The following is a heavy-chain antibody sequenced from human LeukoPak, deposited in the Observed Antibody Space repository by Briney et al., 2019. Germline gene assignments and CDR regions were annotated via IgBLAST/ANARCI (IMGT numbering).Heavy chain of an antibody. CDR2: IYYSGST. V-gene: IGHV4-39*07. CDR3: ARDEYNSGWYPWDY. CDR1: GGSITSSSYY. Sequence: SGTLSLTCTVSGGSITSSSYYWGWIRQPPGKGLEWIGSIYYSGSTYYNPSLKSRVTISVDTSKNQFSLKLSSVTAADTAVYYCARDEYNSGWYPWDYWGQGTLVTVSS. J-gene: IGHJ4*02. D-gene: IGHD6-19*01.